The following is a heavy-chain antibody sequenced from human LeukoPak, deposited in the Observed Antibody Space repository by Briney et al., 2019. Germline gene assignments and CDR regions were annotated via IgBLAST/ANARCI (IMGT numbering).Heavy chain of an antibody. CDR1: GYTFTSYD. Sequence: GASVKVSCKASGYTFTSYDINWVRQAPGQGLEWMGWMNPNSGNTDYAQKFQGRVTITRNTSISTAYMELSSLRSEDTAVYYCARSLSTYYDFWSAHRYYYYYMGVWGKGTTVTFSS. J-gene: IGHJ6*03. V-gene: IGHV1-8*03. CDR2: MNPNSGNT. D-gene: IGHD3-3*01. CDR3: ARSLSTYYDFWSAHRYYYYYMGV.